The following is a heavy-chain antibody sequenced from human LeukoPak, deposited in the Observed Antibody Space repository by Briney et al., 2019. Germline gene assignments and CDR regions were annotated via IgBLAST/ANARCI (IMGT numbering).Heavy chain of an antibody. CDR2: ISYDGSNK. V-gene: IGHV3-30-3*01. CDR1: GFTFKTHD. D-gene: IGHD3-22*01. Sequence: GGSLRLSCEASGFTFKTHDMHWVRQAPGKGLEWVAVISYDGSNKYYADSVKGRFTISRDNSKNTLYLQMNSLRAEDTAVYYCARESIDYYDSSGYYYRSGAFDIWGQGTMVTVSS. J-gene: IGHJ3*02. CDR3: ARESIDYYDSSGYYYRSGAFDI.